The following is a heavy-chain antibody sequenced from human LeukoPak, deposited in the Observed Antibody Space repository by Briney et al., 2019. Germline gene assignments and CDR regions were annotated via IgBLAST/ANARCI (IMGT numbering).Heavy chain of an antibody. D-gene: IGHD2-15*01. CDR2: ISYDGSNK. CDR1: GFTFSSYA. J-gene: IGHJ4*02. V-gene: IGHV3-30-3*01. Sequence: GGSLRLSCAASGFTFSSYAMHWVRQAPGRGLEWVALISYDGSNKYYADSVKGRFTISRDNSKNTLYLQMNSLRAEDTAVYYCARDQWSDYWGQGTLVTVSS. CDR3: ARDQWSDY.